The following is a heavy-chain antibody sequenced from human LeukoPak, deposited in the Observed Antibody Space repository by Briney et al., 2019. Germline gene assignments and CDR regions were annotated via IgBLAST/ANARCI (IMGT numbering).Heavy chain of an antibody. D-gene: IGHD4-17*01. Sequence: SETLSLTCTVSGGSISPYYWSWIRQPPGKGLEWIGYVYHSGSTNYNPSLKSRVTISVDTSKNQFSLKLTSVTAADTAVYYCARQVGSVTYLDYWGQGALVTVSS. V-gene: IGHV4-59*01. J-gene: IGHJ4*02. CDR1: GGSISPYY. CDR3: ARQVGSVTYLDY. CDR2: VYHSGST.